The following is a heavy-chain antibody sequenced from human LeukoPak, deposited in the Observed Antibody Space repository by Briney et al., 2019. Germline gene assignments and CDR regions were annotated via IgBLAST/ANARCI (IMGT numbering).Heavy chain of an antibody. Sequence: GESLKISCKGSGYSFTSYWIGWVRQMPGKGLEWMGIIYHGDSDTRYSPSFQGQVTISADKSISNAYLQWSSLKASDTAMYYCARGGLGYCSSTSCYPYYYGMDVWGKGTTVTVSS. CDR1: GYSFTSYW. V-gene: IGHV5-51*01. J-gene: IGHJ6*04. CDR2: IYHGDSDT. D-gene: IGHD2-2*01. CDR3: ARGGLGYCSSTSCYPYYYGMDV.